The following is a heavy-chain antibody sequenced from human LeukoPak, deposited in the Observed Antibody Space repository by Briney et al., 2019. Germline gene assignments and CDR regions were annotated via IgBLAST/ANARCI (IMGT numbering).Heavy chain of an antibody. D-gene: IGHD2-2*01. J-gene: IGHJ4*02. CDR2: IYYSGST. Sequence: SETLSLTCTVSGGSISSYYWSWIRQPPGKGLEWIGYIYYSGSTNYNPSLKSRATISVDTSKNQFSLKLRSVTAADTAVYYCARGSDSWHYLDHWGQGTLVTVSS. CDR3: ARGSDSWHYLDH. CDR1: GGSISSYY. V-gene: IGHV4-59*12.